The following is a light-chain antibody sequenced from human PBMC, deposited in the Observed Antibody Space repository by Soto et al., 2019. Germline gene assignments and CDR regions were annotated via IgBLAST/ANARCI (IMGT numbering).Light chain of an antibody. Sequence: AIRMTQSPSSLSASTGARVTITCRASQDISSYLAWYQQKPGKAPELLIFAASTLQSGVPSRFSGSGSGTDFTLTISCLQSEDFATYYCQQYYSSLYTFGQGTKLEIK. CDR2: AAS. V-gene: IGKV1-8*01. CDR3: QQYYSSLYT. CDR1: QDISSY. J-gene: IGKJ2*01.